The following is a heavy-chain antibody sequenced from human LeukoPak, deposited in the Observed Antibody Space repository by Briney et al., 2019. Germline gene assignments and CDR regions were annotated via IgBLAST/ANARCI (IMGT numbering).Heavy chain of an antibody. CDR3: ARRSYGYEDY. V-gene: IGHV3-20*01. J-gene: IGHJ4*02. D-gene: IGHD5-18*01. CDR2: INWNGGST. CDR1: GFTFDDYG. Sequence: GGSLRLSCAASGFTFDDYGMSWVRQAPGKGLEWVSGINWNGGSTGYADSVKGRFTISRGNAKNSLYLQMNSLRAEDTALYHCARRSYGYEDYWGQGTLVTVSS.